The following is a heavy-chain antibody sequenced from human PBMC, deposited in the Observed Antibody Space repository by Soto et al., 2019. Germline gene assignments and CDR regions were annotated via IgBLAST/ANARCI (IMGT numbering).Heavy chain of an antibody. V-gene: IGHV1-69*12. CDR1: GGSFSSYA. CDR3: ARDGGLRLGELSMHY. D-gene: IGHD3-16*02. CDR2: IIPIFGTA. Sequence: QVQLVQSGAEVKKPGSSVKVSCKASGGSFSSYAISWVRQAPGQGLEWMGGIIPIFGTANYAQKFQGRVTITADESTTTAYMELSSLRSEDTAVYYCARDGGLRLGELSMHYWGQGTLVTVSS. J-gene: IGHJ4*02.